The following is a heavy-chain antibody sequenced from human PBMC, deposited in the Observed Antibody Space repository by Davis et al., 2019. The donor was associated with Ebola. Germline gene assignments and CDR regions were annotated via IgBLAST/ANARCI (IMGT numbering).Heavy chain of an antibody. CDR1: GFTFSTYW. V-gene: IGHV3-74*01. Sequence: GESLKISCAASGFTFSTYWMTWVRQAPGKGLEWVSDINNDGSQTNYADSVKGRFSSSRDNARNTLYLEMNSLRVEDTAVYYCIRVAWGSNTFGYWGQGTLVTVSS. CDR2: INNDGSQT. CDR3: IRVAWGSNTFGY. J-gene: IGHJ4*02. D-gene: IGHD3-3*01.